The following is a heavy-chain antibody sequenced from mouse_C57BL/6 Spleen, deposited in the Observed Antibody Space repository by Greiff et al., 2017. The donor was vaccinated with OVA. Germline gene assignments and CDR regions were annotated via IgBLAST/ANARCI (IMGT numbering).Heavy chain of an antibody. V-gene: IGHV5-17*01. CDR1: GYTFSDYG. CDR2: ISSGSSTI. D-gene: IGHD3-3*01. CDR3: GRGWDYAMDY. J-gene: IGHJ4*01. Sequence: EVQLLESGAGLVKPGASLKLSCAASGYTFSDYGMHWVRQAPEKGLEWVAYISSGSSTINYADTVKGRFTISRDNANNTLFLQLSRLRSEDAAVDYGGRGWDYAMDYWGQGTSVTVSA.